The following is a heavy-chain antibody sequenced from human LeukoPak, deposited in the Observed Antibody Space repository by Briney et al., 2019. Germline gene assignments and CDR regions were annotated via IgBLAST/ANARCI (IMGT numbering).Heavy chain of an antibody. CDR3: ARGEGASLGTSDY. J-gene: IGHJ4*02. CDR1: GGSISSSNW. Sequence: KPSETLSLTCAVSGGSISSSNWWSWVRQPPGKGLEWIGEIYHSGSTNYNPSLKSRVTISVDKSKNQFSLKLTSVTAADTAVYYCARGEGASLGTSDYWGQGTLVTVSS. D-gene: IGHD1-1*01. CDR2: IYHSGST. V-gene: IGHV4-4*02.